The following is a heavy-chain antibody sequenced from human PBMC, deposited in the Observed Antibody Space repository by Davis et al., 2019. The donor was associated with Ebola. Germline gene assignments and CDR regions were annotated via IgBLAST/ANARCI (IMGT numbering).Heavy chain of an antibody. J-gene: IGHJ6*02. CDR1: GFTFSSYG. V-gene: IGHV3-30*03. Sequence: GGSLRLSCAASGFTFSSYGMHWVRQAPGKGLEWVAVISYDGSNKYYADSVKGRFTISRDNSKNTLYLQMNSLRAEDTAVYYCARWFGELLYGDPPYGMDVWGQGTTVTVSS. CDR3: ARWFGELLYGDPPYGMDV. CDR2: ISYDGSNK. D-gene: IGHD3-10*01.